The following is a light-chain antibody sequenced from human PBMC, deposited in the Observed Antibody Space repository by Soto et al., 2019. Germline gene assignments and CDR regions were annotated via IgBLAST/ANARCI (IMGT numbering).Light chain of an antibody. CDR3: SSYTNINTRACV. Sequence: QSVLTPPASVSGSPGQSITISCTGTSGDIGSYNRVSWYQHHPGKAPKLIIYEVTDRPSGVSNRFSGSKSGNTASLTISGLQAEDEAEYYCSSYTNINTRACVFGTGTKVTVL. CDR1: SGDIGSYNR. V-gene: IGLV2-14*01. J-gene: IGLJ1*01. CDR2: EVT.